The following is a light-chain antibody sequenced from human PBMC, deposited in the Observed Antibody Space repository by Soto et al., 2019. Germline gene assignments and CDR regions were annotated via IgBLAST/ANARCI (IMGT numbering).Light chain of an antibody. J-gene: IGKJ1*01. CDR1: QGINNW. CDR2: AVS. V-gene: IGKV1D-16*01. Sequence: DIQITQSPSSVSASVGDRVTITCRASQGINNWLAWYQQKPGKAPELLIYAVSYLQSGVPSRFSGSGSGTEFTLTISSLQPDDFATYYCQHYNSYSEAFGQGTKVDIK. CDR3: QHYNSYSEA.